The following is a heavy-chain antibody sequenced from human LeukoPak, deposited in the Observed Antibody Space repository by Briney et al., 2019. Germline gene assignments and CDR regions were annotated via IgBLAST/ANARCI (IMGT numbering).Heavy chain of an antibody. CDR1: GFTFSSYA. D-gene: IGHD3-22*01. CDR2: ISRGSDHI. V-gene: IGHV3-21*01. Sequence: GGSLRLSCAASGFTFSSYAMNWVRQAPGKGLEWVSSISRGSDHIFYADSMKGRFPISRGNAKNSLYLQMNSLGAEDTAVYYCARPYDIRGYFPDYWGQGTLVTVSS. J-gene: IGHJ4*02. CDR3: ARPYDIRGYFPDY.